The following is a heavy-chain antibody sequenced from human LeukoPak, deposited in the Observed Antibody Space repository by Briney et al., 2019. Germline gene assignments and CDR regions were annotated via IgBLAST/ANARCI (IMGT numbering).Heavy chain of an antibody. CDR1: GGSISSYY. V-gene: IGHV4-59*01. J-gene: IGHJ3*02. CDR2: IYYSGST. CDR3: AREIVVYAFDI. D-gene: IGHD3-22*01. Sequence: TSETLSLTCTVSGGSISSYYWSWIRQPPGKGLEWIGYIYYSGSTNYNPSLKSRVTISIDTSKNQFSLKLSSVTAADTAVYYCAREIVVYAFDIWGQGTMVTVSS.